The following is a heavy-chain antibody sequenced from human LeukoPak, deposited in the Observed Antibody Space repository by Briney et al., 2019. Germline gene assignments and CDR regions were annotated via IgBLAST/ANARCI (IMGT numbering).Heavy chain of an antibody. V-gene: IGHV3-23*01. J-gene: IGHJ6*02. D-gene: IGHD6-6*01. CDR3: AKHGGSSEYYGLDV. CDR1: GFTFSSYA. Sequence: GGSLRLSCAASGFTFSSYAMSWVRQAPGKGLEWVSTISGSGGSTYYTDSVKGRFTISRDDSKNTQYLQMNSLRAEDTAVYYCAKHGGSSEYYGLDVWGQGTTVTVAS. CDR2: ISGSGGST.